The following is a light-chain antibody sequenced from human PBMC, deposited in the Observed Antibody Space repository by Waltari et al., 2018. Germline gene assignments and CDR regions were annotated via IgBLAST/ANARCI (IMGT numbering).Light chain of an antibody. CDR2: TNS. CDR1: SSNLGTGYD. Sequence: QSVLTQPPSVSGAPGQRVTISCTGGSSNLGTGYDVHWYQQLPGTAPKLLIYTNSYRPSGVPDRFSGSKSGTSASLIRAGLQAEDAADYYCQSYDISLNGAVFGAGTKVTVL. J-gene: IGLJ1*01. V-gene: IGLV1-40*01. CDR3: QSYDISLNGAV.